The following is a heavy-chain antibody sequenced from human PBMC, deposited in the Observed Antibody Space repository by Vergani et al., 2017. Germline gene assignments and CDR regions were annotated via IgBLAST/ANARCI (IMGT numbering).Heavy chain of an antibody. CDR1: EYSFGHYW. J-gene: IGHJ4*02. CDR2: IYPADSDT. CDR3: ARHTTYTDS. V-gene: IGHV5-51*01. Sequence: EAALVQSGPEMRKPGESLKIPCKGSEYSFGHYWIGWVRQMPGKGLEWMGIIYPADSDTRYSPSFQGKVTISADKSISTAFLQGDSLKASDTALYYCARHTTYTDSWGQGTLVTVSS. D-gene: IGHD1-1*01.